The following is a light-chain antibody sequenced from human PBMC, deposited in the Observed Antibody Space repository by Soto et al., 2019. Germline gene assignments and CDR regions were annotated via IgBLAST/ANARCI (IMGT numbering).Light chain of an antibody. Sequence: EIVLTQSPATLSLSPGERATLSGRASQGVSRYLAWSRQHPGQAPRVLIYDASNRATGIPDRFSGSGSRTDFTITISSQEPEDFAVYYCQQRSKSPSFGHGTGLEI. V-gene: IGKV3-11*01. J-gene: IGKJ5*01. CDR3: QQRSKSPS. CDR1: QGVSRY. CDR2: DAS.